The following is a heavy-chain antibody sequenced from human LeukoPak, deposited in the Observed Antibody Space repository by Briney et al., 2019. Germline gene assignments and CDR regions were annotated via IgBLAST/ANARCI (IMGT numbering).Heavy chain of an antibody. CDR3: AMASNANDSGARGAFDI. CDR2: INPNSGGT. V-gene: IGHV1-2*02. Sequence: ASVKVSCKTSGYAFTSYAFNWVRQAPGQGLEWMGWINPNSGGTNSAQKFQARVTMTRDTSISTAYMELSSLRSDDTAMYYCAMASNANDSGARGAFDIWGQGTMVTVSP. D-gene: IGHD4-17*01. J-gene: IGHJ3*02. CDR1: GYAFTSYA.